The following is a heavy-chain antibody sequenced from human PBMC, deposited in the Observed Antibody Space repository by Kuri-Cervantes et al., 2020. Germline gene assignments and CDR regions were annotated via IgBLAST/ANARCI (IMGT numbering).Heavy chain of an antibody. V-gene: IGHV2-70*11. CDR3: ARMGGLWFGEFHAFDI. CDR2: IDWDDDK. J-gene: IGHJ3*02. Sequence: SGPTLVKPTQTLTLTCTFSGFSLSTSGMCVSWIRQPPGKALEWLARIDWDDDKYYSTSLKTRLTISKDTSKSQVVLTMTNMDPVDTATYYCARMGGLWFGEFHAFDIWGQGTMVTVSS. D-gene: IGHD3-10*01. CDR1: GFSLSTSGMC.